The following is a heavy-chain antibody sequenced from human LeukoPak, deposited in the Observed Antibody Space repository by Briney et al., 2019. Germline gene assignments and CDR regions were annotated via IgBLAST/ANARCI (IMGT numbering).Heavy chain of an antibody. Sequence: GGSLRLSCAASRFTFSSYWMSWVRQAPGKGLEWVANIKQDGSEKYYVDSVKGRFTISRDNAKNSLYLQMNSLRAEDTAVYYCATDPRYSSGWYQTRYFDYWGQGTLVTVSS. D-gene: IGHD6-19*01. CDR3: ATDPRYSSGWYQTRYFDY. CDR1: RFTFSSYW. V-gene: IGHV3-7*01. J-gene: IGHJ4*02. CDR2: IKQDGSEK.